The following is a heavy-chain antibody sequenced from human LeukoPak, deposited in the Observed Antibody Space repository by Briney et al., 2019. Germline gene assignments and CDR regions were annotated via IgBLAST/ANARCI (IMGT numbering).Heavy chain of an antibody. CDR1: GFTFSRYW. CDR2: INSDGSIT. J-gene: IGHJ6*02. V-gene: IGHV3-74*01. Sequence: GGSLRLSCAASGFTFSRYWMHWVRQAPGKGLVWISRINSDGSITIYADSLKGRFTISRDNAKNTLYLEMNSLRAEEMGVYYCARDWFGDYRMEVWGQGTTVTVSS. CDR3: ARDWFGDYRMEV. D-gene: IGHD3-3*01.